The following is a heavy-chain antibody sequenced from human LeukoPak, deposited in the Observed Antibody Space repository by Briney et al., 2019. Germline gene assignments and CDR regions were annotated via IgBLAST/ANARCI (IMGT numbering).Heavy chain of an antibody. CDR1: GGSFSDYY. CDR2: IYYSGST. J-gene: IGHJ4*02. Sequence: PSETLSLTCAVYGGSFSDYYWSWIRQPPGKGLEWIGYIYYSGSTYYNPSLKSRVTISVDTSKNQFSLKLSSVTAADTAVYYCASSRDGYIPKLFDYWGQGTLVTVSS. V-gene: IGHV4-30-4*01. CDR3: ASSRDGYIPKLFDY. D-gene: IGHD5-24*01.